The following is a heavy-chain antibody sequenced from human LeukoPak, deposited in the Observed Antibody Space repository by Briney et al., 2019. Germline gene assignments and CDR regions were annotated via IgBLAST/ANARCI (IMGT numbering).Heavy chain of an antibody. D-gene: IGHD3-16*01. V-gene: IGHV1-46*03. CDR1: GYIFTSYY. CDR3: VREYHGGYFDF. J-gene: IGHJ4*02. Sequence: GASVKVSCKASGYIFTSYYMHWVRQAPGQGLEWLGVVCPSAGTSDPAQRFRARITLSDDTSTSTAYMELRSLKSEDTAIYFCVREYHGGYFDFWGQGTLVTVSS. CDR2: VCPSAGTS.